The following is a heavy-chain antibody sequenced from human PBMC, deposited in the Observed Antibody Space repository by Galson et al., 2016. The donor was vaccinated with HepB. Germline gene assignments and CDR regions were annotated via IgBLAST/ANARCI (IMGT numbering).Heavy chain of an antibody. CDR1: GVSISSGGYL. Sequence: SETLSLTCRVSGVSISSGGYLWGWIRQSPGNGLEWIGSVYYSGTTDYNPSLNSRVTISLDTSKNQLSMRLTSVTVADTAVYYCVRLISSVAGNLGWFDPWGQGTLVAVSS. V-gene: IGHV4-39*01. CDR2: VYYSGTT. D-gene: IGHD6-19*01. J-gene: IGHJ5*02. CDR3: VRLISSVAGNLGWFDP.